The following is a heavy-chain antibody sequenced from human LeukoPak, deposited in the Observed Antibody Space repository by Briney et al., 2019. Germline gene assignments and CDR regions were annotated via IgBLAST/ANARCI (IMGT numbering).Heavy chain of an antibody. V-gene: IGHV4-61*02. CDR3: ARVPMPYYYYYMDV. CDR1: GGSISSGSYY. Sequence: SETLSLTCTVSGGSISSGSYYWSWIRQPAGKGLEWIGRIYTSGSTNYNPSRKSRVTISVDTSKNQVSLKMSSVTAADTAVYYCARVPMPYYYYYMDVWGKGTTVTVSS. D-gene: IGHD2-2*01. J-gene: IGHJ6*03. CDR2: IYTSGST.